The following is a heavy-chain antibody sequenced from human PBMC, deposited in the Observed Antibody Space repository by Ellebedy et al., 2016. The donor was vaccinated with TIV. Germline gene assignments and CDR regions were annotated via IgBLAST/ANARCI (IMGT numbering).Heavy chain of an antibody. CDR1: GYTFSSYA. CDR3: ASDRSDQSRGWYVSKY. Sequence: GESLKISCAASGYTFSSYAMTWVRQAPGKGLEWVSVITGSGGSTSYVASVNGRFTISRDNSKNTLYLLMNSLSTEDTAVYFCASDRSDQSRGWYVSKYWGQGTLVSVSS. D-gene: IGHD6-19*01. J-gene: IGHJ4*02. CDR2: ITGSGGST. V-gene: IGHV3-23*01.